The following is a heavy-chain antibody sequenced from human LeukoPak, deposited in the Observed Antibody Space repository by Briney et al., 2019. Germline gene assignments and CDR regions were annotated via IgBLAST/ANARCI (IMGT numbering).Heavy chain of an antibody. V-gene: IGHV4-39*07. Sequence: PSETLSLTCTVSGGSISSSNFYWAWIRQPPGKGLEWIGSVYYSGSTYYNPSLKSRVTIPVDTSKNQFSLKLSSVTAADTAVYYCASSPPGGVWGSRKYYFDYWGQGTLVTVSS. CDR3: ASSPPGGVWGSRKYYFDY. CDR1: GGSISSSNFY. J-gene: IGHJ4*02. D-gene: IGHD3-10*01. CDR2: VYYSGST.